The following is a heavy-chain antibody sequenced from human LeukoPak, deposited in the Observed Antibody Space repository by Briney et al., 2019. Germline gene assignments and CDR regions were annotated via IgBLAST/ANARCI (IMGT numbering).Heavy chain of an antibody. D-gene: IGHD3-10*01. J-gene: IGHJ4*02. Sequence: SETLSLTRAVYGGSFSGYYWSWIRQPPGKGLEWIGEINHSGSTNYNPSLKSRVTISVDTSKNQFSLKLSSVTAADTAVYYCAVTWGSGSQYDYWGQGTLVTVSS. CDR3: AVTWGSGSQYDY. V-gene: IGHV4-34*01. CDR1: GGSFSGYY. CDR2: INHSGST.